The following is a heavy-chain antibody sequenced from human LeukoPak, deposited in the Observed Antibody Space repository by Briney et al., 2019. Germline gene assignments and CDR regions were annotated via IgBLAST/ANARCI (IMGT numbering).Heavy chain of an antibody. V-gene: IGHV3-48*03. CDR2: ISSSGSTI. CDR3: AKELRITMVRGVTPTYYYYGMDV. CDR1: GFTFSSYE. Sequence: GGSLRLSCAASGFTFSSYEMNWVRQAPGKGLEWVSYISSSGSTIYYADSVKGRFTISRDNAKNSLYLQMNSLRAEDTAVYYCAKELRITMVRGVTPTYYYYGMDVWGQGTTVTVSS. D-gene: IGHD3-10*01. J-gene: IGHJ6*02.